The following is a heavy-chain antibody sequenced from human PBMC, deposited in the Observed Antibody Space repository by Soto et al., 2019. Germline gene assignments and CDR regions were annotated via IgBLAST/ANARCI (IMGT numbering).Heavy chain of an antibody. CDR1: GFTFDDYA. J-gene: IGHJ1*01. CDR3: AKASSGWQEYFQH. Sequence: DVQLVESGGGLVQPGRSLRLSCAASGFTFDDYAMHWVRQAPGKGLEWVSGISWNSGSIGYADSVKGRFTISRDNAKNSLYLEMNSLRAEDTALYYCAKASSGWQEYFQHWGQGTLVTVSS. CDR2: ISWNSGSI. D-gene: IGHD6-19*01. V-gene: IGHV3-9*01.